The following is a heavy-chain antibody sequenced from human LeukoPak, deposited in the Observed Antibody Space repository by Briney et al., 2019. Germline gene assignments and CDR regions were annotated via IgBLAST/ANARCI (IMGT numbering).Heavy chain of an antibody. CDR3: ARDEYQLLLGNWFDP. J-gene: IGHJ5*02. D-gene: IGHD2-2*01. CDR1: GGSISSYY. V-gene: IGHV4-4*07. Sequence: SETLSLTCTVSGGSISSYYWSWIRQPAGKGLEWIGRIYTSGSTNYNPSLKSRVTMSVDTSKNQFSLKLSSVTAADTAVYYCARDEYQLLLGNWFDPWGQGTLVSVSS. CDR2: IYTSGST.